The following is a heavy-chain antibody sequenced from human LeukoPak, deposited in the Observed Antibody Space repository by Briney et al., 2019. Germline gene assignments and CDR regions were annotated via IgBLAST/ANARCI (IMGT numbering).Heavy chain of an antibody. V-gene: IGHV4-39*01. CDR2: IYYRGRT. Sequence: PSETLSLTCTVSGGSISSYYWGWIRQPPGKGLEWIGSIYYRGRTYYNPSLKIRVTISADTSKNQFSLNLNSVTASDTAVYYCARQKILDDNYDSSGYYVDQWGQGSLVIVSS. CDR1: GGSISSYY. CDR3: ARQKILDDNYDSSGYYVDQ. D-gene: IGHD3-22*01. J-gene: IGHJ4*02.